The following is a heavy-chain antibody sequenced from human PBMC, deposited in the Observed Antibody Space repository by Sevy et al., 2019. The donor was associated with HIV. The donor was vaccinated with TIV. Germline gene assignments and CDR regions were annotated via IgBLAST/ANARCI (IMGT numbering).Heavy chain of an antibody. D-gene: IGHD2-2*01. Sequence: ASVKVSCKVSGYTLTKLDMHWVRQAPGKGLEWMGGFDLEDGDPLYAQKFQGRITMTEDTSTDTAYMELSSLRSEDTAVYYCTTMEYYHNIVGSSSVDYWGQGTLVTVSS. V-gene: IGHV1-24*01. CDR3: TTMEYYHNIVGSSSVDY. CDR2: FDLEDGDP. J-gene: IGHJ4*02. CDR1: GYTLTKLD.